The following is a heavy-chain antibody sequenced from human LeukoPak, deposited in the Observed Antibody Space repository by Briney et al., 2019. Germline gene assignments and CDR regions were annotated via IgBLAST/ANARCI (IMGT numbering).Heavy chain of an antibody. V-gene: IGHV4-59*08. CDR2: IYYIGST. CDR3: VRQPSTFGISPVFVVF. CDR1: GGSISSYY. Sequence: SETLSLTCTVSGGSISSYYWTWIRQPPGKGLEWIAYIYYIGSTNYNPSLQSRVTISLDPYKDQFSLNLTSMTAADTSVYYCVRQPSTFGISPVFVVFWGQGILVIVSS. D-gene: IGHD3-16*01. J-gene: IGHJ4*02.